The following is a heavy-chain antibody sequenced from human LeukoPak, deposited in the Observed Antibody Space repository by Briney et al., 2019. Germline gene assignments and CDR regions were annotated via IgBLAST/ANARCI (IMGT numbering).Heavy chain of an antibody. D-gene: IGHD1-26*01. CDR3: ARDSAYYYYGMDV. V-gene: IGHV4-34*01. CDR1: GGSFSGYY. CDR2: INHSGST. Sequence: PSETLSLTCAVYGGSFSGYYGSWIRQPPGKGLEWIGEINHSGSTNYNPSLKSRVTISVDTSKNQFSLKLSSVTAADTAVYYCARDSAYYYYGMDVWGQGTTVTVSS. J-gene: IGHJ6*02.